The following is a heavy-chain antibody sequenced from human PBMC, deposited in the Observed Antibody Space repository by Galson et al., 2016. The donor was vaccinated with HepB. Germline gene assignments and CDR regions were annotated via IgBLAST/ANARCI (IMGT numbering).Heavy chain of an antibody. V-gene: IGHV3-23*01. J-gene: IGHJ4*02. CDR1: GFTFDSYA. CDR3: AKCVGWDVPTGPFDN. D-gene: IGHD1-1*01. Sequence: SLRLSCAASGFTFDSYAMTWVRQAPGKGLEWVSCISGSGGNVYYADSVKGRFTITRDKSKSTVFLQIDSLSPEDTATYYCAKCVGWDVPTGPFDNWGQGTQVTVSS. CDR2: ISGSGGNV.